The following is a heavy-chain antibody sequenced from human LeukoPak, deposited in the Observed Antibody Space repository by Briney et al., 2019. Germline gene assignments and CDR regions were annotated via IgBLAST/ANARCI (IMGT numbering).Heavy chain of an antibody. Sequence: PGGSLRLSCAASGFTFSSYGMHWVRQAPGKGLEWVAFIRYDGSNKYYADSVKGRFTISRDNSKNTLYLQMNSLRAEDTAVYYCASSIPPYSSGWYLAYWGQGTLVTVSS. D-gene: IGHD6-19*01. J-gene: IGHJ4*02. CDR2: IRYDGSNK. V-gene: IGHV3-30*02. CDR3: ASSIPPYSSGWYLAY. CDR1: GFTFSSYG.